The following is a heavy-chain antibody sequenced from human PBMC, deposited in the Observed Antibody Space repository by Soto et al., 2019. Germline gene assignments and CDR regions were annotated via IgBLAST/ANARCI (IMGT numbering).Heavy chain of an antibody. V-gene: IGHV1-18*01. CDR1: GYTFTSYG. Sequence: VXSVKVSCKASGYTFTSYGISWVRQAPGQGLEWMGWISAYNGNTNYAQKLQGRVTMTTDTSTSTAYMELRSLRSDDTAVYYCARDRLWFGDRGYYYYGMDVWGQGTTVTVSS. CDR2: ISAYNGNT. J-gene: IGHJ6*02. D-gene: IGHD3-10*01. CDR3: ARDRLWFGDRGYYYYGMDV.